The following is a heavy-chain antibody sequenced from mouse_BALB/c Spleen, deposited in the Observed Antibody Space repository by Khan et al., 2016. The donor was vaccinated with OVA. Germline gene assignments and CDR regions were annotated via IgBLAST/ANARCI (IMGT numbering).Heavy chain of an antibody. CDR2: IDPFSGAT. CDR1: GYSFTSYY. D-gene: IGHD2-2*01. V-gene: IGHV1-31*01. Sequence: EVQLQESGPELMKSGASVKISCKASGYSFTSYYIHWMIESHGTSLEWIGYIDPFSGATTYNQKFKGKATLTVDKSSNTAYIHLRNLTSEDSAVYYCTRHGYVAWFTYWGQGTLVTVSA. J-gene: IGHJ3*01. CDR3: TRHGYVAWFTY.